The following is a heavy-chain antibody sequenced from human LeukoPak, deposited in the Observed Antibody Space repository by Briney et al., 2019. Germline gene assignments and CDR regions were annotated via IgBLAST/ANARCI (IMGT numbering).Heavy chain of an antibody. CDR3: ARVVTAQDFDY. CDR2: INSDGSST. V-gene: IGHV3-74*01. Sequence: GGSLRLSCAASGFTFSSYWMHWVRQAPGKGLVWVSRINSDGSSTSYADSVKGRFTISRDNAKNTLYLQMSSLRAEDTAVYYCARVVTAQDFDYWGQGTLVTVSS. CDR1: GFTFSSYW. J-gene: IGHJ4*02. D-gene: IGHD2-21*02.